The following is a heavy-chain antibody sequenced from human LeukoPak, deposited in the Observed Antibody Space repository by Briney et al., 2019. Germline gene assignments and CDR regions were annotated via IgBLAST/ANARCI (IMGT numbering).Heavy chain of an antibody. D-gene: IGHD6-13*01. V-gene: IGHV3-21*01. Sequence: GGSLRLSCAASGFTFSSYSMNWVRQAPGKGLEWVSSISSSSSYIYYADSVKGRFTISRDNAKNSLYLQMNSLRAEDTAVYYCARDFSSSWSQNDYWGQGTLVTVSS. J-gene: IGHJ4*02. CDR1: GFTFSSYS. CDR2: ISSSSSYI. CDR3: ARDFSSSWSQNDY.